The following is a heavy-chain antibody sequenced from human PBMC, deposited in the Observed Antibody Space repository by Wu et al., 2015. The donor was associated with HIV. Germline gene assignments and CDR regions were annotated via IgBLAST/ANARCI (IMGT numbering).Heavy chain of an antibody. J-gene: IGHJ4*02. D-gene: IGHD1-14*01. CDR2: IIPIYGKA. CDR3: TRSRFAGSSDTWYSFDK. CDR1: GDNFATAA. V-gene: IGHV1-69*12. Sequence: QVQLVQSGAEVKKPGSSVKVSCKASGDNFATAALSWVRQAPGQGLEWLGGIIPIYGKADYAQKFKGRVTITADGSTTTAYMELTNLRSEDTAVYFCTRSRFAGSSDTWYSFDKWGQGTLVTVSS.